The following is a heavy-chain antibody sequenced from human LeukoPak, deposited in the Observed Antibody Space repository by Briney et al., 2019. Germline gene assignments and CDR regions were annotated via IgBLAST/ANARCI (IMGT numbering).Heavy chain of an antibody. D-gene: IGHD6-19*01. V-gene: IGHV3-33*07. CDR3: ARDGQWK. CDR1: GLTVSRNY. J-gene: IGHJ4*02. CDR2: IWYDGSNK. Sequence: GGSLRLSCAASGLTVSRNYMSWVRQAPGKGLEWVAVIWYDGSNKYYADSVKGRFTISRDNSKNTLHLQMNSLRAEDTAVYYCARDGQWKWGQGTLVTVSS.